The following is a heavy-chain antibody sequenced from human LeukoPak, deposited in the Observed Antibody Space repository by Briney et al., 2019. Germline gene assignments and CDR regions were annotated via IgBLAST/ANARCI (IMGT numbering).Heavy chain of an antibody. CDR1: GFTFGSYA. Sequence: GGSLRLSCAASGFTFGSYAMHWVRQAPGKGLEWVAVISSDGNNKYYADSVKGRFTISRDNSKNTLYLQMNSLRAEDTAVYYCARDEYLWVVIQLGLFDYWGQGTLVTVSS. CDR2: ISSDGNNK. D-gene: IGHD2-2*01. J-gene: IGHJ4*02. V-gene: IGHV3-30-3*01. CDR3: ARDEYLWVVIQLGLFDY.